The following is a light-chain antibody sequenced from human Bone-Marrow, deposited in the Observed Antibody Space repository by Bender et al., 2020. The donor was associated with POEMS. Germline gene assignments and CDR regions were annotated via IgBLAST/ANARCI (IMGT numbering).Light chain of an antibody. Sequence: SYELTQPPSVSVSPGQTARITCSGDALPQKYVFWYQQKSGRAPVLVIYEDTKRPSGIPERFSGSSSGTMATLTISGAQVDDEADYYCYSTDSITNRNVFGPGTKVTVL. CDR3: YSTDSITNRNV. CDR2: EDT. J-gene: IGLJ1*01. CDR1: ALPQKY. V-gene: IGLV3-10*01.